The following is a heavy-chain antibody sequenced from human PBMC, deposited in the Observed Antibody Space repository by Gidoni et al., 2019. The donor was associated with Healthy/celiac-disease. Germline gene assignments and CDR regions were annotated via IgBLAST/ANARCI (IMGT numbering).Heavy chain of an antibody. CDR1: GFTFSSYE. J-gene: IGHJ6*02. CDR3: ARDEPPIYDFWSGYSPKNYYYGMDV. Sequence: EVQLVESGGGLVQPGGSLRLSCAASGFTFSSYEMNWVRQAPGKGLEWVSYISSSGSTIYYADSVKSRFTISRDNAKNSLYLQMNSLRAEDTAVYYCARDEPPIYDFWSGYSPKNYYYGMDVWGQGTTVTVSS. V-gene: IGHV3-48*03. CDR2: ISSSGSTI. D-gene: IGHD3-3*01.